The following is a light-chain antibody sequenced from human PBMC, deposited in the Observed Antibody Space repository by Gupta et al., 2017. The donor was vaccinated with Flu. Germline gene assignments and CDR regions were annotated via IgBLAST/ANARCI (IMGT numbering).Light chain of an antibody. J-gene: IGKJ2*01. Sequence: EIVLTQSPGTLSLSPGERATLSCRASQSVSSSYLAWYQQKPGQAPRLLIYGASSRATGIPDRFSGSGSGTEFTLTISRREPEYFAVYYCQQEGSSPGHFGQGTKMDIK. CDR1: QSVSSSY. CDR2: GAS. V-gene: IGKV3-20*01. CDR3: QQEGSSPGH.